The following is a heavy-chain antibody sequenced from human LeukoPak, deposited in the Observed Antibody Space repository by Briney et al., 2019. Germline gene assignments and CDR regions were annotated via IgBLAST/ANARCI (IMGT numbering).Heavy chain of an antibody. CDR2: IYSGVSI. J-gene: IGHJ4*02. CDR3: ASGETTAFDY. Sequence: GGSLRLSCAGSGFTVSSHYMNWVRQTPGRGLEWVSVIYSGVSIDFADSVKGRFTISGDNSKNTLYLQMNSLGAEDTAVYYCASGETTAFDYWGQGTLVTVSS. V-gene: IGHV3-66*01. CDR1: GFTVSSHY. D-gene: IGHD4-11*01.